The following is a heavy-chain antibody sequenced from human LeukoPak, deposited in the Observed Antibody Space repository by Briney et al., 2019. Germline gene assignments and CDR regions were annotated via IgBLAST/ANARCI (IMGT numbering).Heavy chain of an antibody. V-gene: IGHV3-33*08. D-gene: IGHD3-10*01. CDR2: IWYDGSNK. J-gene: IGHJ4*02. CDR3: ASNYGSGSYFEGSFDY. Sequence: PGGSLRLSCAASGFTFSSYGMHWVRQAPGKGLEWVAVIWYDGSNKYYADSVKGRFTISRDNSKNTLYLQMNSLRAEDTAVYYCASNYGSGSYFEGSFDYWGQGTLVTVSS. CDR1: GFTFSSYG.